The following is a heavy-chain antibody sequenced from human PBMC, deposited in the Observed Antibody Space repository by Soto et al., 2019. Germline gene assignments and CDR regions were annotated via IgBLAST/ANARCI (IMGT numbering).Heavy chain of an antibody. V-gene: IGHV3-30*18. CDR1: GFTFSTYV. D-gene: IGHD5-18*01. CDR3: AKGFSYSVIDY. Sequence: QVQLVESGGGVVQPGRSLRLSCAASGFTFSTYVMHWVRQAPGKGLEWVAVISYDGSNKYYADSVKGRFTISRDNSKNTLYLQMSRLRAEDTAVYYCAKGFSYSVIDYWGQGTLVTVSS. J-gene: IGHJ4*02. CDR2: ISYDGSNK.